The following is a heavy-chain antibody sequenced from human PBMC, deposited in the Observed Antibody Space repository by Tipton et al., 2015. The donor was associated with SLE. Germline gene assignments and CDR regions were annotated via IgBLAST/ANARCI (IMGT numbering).Heavy chain of an antibody. Sequence: GSLRLSCAASGFTISSYWMHWVRQDPGKGLVWVARIKGDGSRTGYADSVKGRFTISRDNAKNTLFLQMNGLTADDRAVYYCARETAVSGTWYFDLWGRGTLVTVSS. CDR2: IKGDGSRT. CDR3: ARETAVSGTWYFDL. J-gene: IGHJ2*01. CDR1: GFTISSYW. D-gene: IGHD6-19*01. V-gene: IGHV3-74*01.